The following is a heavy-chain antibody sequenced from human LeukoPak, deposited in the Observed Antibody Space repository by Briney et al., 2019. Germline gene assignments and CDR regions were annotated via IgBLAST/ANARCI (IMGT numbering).Heavy chain of an antibody. J-gene: IGHJ6*02. CDR2: IYTGGNT. CDR3: ARLSSLVRSRKDYYGMDV. D-gene: IGHD3-10*01. Sequence: GGSLRLSCTASGFPVSSNYMTWVRQAPGKGLEWVSVIYTGGNTDHADSVQGRFTLSRDNSKNTLYLHMNSLRVEDTAVYYCARLSSLVRSRKDYYGMDVWGQGTTVTVSS. V-gene: IGHV3-53*01. CDR1: GFPVSSNY.